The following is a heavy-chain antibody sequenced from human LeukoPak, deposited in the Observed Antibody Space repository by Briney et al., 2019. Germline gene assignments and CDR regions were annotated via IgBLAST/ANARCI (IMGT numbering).Heavy chain of an antibody. CDR3: ARNNATFDY. J-gene: IGHJ4*02. D-gene: IGHD1-14*01. CDR2: IYYSGST. V-gene: IGHV4-39*01. CDR1: GGSISSSSYY. Sequence: SETLSLTCTVSGGSISSSSYYWGWIRQPPGKGLEWIGSIYYSGSTYYNPSLKSRVTISVDTSKNRFSLKLSSVTAADTAVYYCARNNATFDYWGQGTLVTVSS.